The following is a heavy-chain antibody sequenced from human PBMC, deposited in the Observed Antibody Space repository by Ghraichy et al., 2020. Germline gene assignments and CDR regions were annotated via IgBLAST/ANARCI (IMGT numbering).Heavy chain of an antibody. V-gene: IGHV3-7*01. CDR1: GFTFSGYW. Sequence: GESLNISCAASGFTFSGYWVNWVRQAPGKGLEWVANIKQDGSEKYYVDSVKGRFTISRDNAKNSLYLQMNSLRAEDTAVYYCVREVYYHEKSAYYFRQDNFDSWGQGTLVTVSS. J-gene: IGHJ4*02. D-gene: IGHD3-22*01. CDR3: VREVYYHEKSAYYFRQDNFDS. CDR2: IKQDGSEK.